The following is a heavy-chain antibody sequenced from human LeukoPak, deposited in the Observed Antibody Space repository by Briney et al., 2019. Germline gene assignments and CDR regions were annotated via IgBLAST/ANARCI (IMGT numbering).Heavy chain of an antibody. CDR1: GYSFTSYW. V-gene: IGHV5-51*01. CDR3: ARFECSSTSCPAAY. D-gene: IGHD2-2*01. J-gene: IGHJ4*02. CDR2: IYPGDPDT. Sequence: GESLKISCKGSGYSFTSYWIGWVRQMPGKDLEWMGIIYPGDPDTRYSPSFQGQVTISADKSISTAYLQWSSLKASDTAMYYCARFECSSTSCPAAYWGQGTLVTVSS.